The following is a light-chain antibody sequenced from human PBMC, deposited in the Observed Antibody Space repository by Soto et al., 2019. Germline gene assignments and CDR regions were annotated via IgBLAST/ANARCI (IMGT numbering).Light chain of an antibody. CDR2: DAS. V-gene: IGKV1-5*01. J-gene: IGKJ1*01. Sequence: DIQMTQSPSTLSASVGDTVTITCRASQTISGWLAWYQQRPGKAPNLLIFDASTLESGVPSRFSGCGSGTTFTLTISSXQSDDFATYYCLQYNGYYRTFGQGTKVDIK. CDR1: QTISGW. CDR3: LQYNGYYRT.